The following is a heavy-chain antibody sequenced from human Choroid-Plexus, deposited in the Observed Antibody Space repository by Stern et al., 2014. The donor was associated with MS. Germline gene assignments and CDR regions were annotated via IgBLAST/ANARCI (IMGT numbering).Heavy chain of an antibody. Sequence: VQLVESGGGVVQPGRPLRLSCVASGFTFGSCAMHWVRQAPGKGLEWVAGLSYDGSNKYYAASVKGRFTISRDNSQNSLYMQMSSLGPEDTAVYYWAQDRQYLTYFFDLWGQGSLVTVSS. D-gene: IGHD2/OR15-2a*01. CDR1: GFTFGSCA. J-gene: IGHJ5*01. CDR3: AQDRQYLTYFFDL. V-gene: IGHV3-30*04. CDR2: LSYDGSNK.